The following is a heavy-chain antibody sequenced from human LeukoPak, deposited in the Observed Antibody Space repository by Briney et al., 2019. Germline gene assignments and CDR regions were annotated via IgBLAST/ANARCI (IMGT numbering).Heavy chain of an antibody. CDR1: GFTFSSYS. CDR2: ISSSSSTI. V-gene: IGHV3-48*01. J-gene: IGHJ6*03. D-gene: IGHD3-10*01. CDR3: AREPGYGSGSYYYYYMDV. Sequence: GGSLRLSCAASGFTFSSYSMNWVRQAPGKGLEWVSYISSSSSTIYYADSVKGRFTIFRDNAKNSLYLQMNSLRAEDTAVYYCAREPGYGSGSYYYYYMDVWGKGTTVTVSS.